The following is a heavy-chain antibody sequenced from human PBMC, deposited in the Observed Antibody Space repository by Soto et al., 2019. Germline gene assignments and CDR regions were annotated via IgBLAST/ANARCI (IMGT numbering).Heavy chain of an antibody. Sequence: SETVSLTCAVYGGSFSGYYWSWIRQPPGKGLEWIGEINHSGSTNYNPSLKSRVTISVDTSKNQFSLKLSSVTAADTAVYYCARWPLGVRGVIKRRTYYYYYMDVWGKGTTVTVSS. D-gene: IGHD3-10*01. CDR2: INHSGST. V-gene: IGHV4-34*01. CDR3: ARWPLGVRGVIKRRTYYYYYMDV. J-gene: IGHJ6*03. CDR1: GGSFSGYY.